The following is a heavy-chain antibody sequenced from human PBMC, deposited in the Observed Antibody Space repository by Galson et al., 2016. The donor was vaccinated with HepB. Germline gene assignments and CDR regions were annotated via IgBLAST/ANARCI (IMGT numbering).Heavy chain of an antibody. CDR3: AHAPNLYYFDN. J-gene: IGHJ4*02. D-gene: IGHD2-2*01. CDR1: GFSFSNYW. Sequence: SLRLSCAASGFSFSNYWMSWVRQAPGKGLEWVADIKQDGSERYYVDSVKGRFTISRDNAKNSLYLQMNSLRVEDTAVYYCAHAPNLYYFDNWGQGTLVTASS. V-gene: IGHV3-7*03. CDR2: IKQDGSER.